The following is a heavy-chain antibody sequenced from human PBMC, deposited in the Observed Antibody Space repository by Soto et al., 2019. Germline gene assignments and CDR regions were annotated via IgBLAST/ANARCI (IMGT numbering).Heavy chain of an antibody. J-gene: IGHJ4*02. CDR3: AGPGYSSQDY. V-gene: IGHV3-23*01. CDR2: ISGSGDGT. D-gene: IGHD5-18*01. Sequence: GGSRRLSCAASGFTFSSFALSWVRQAPGKGLEWVSAISGSGDGTDYAASVKGRFTISRDNSKNTLYLQMNSLRAEDTAVYYCAGPGYSSQDYWGQGALVTVSS. CDR1: GFTFSSFA.